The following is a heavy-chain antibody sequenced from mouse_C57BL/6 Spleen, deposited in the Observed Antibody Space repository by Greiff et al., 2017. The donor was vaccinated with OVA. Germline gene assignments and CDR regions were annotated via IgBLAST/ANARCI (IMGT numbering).Heavy chain of an antibody. J-gene: IGHJ2*01. D-gene: IGHD1-1*01. CDR3: ARPFYYYGTPDY. CDR2: ISTYYGDA. CDR1: GYTFTDYA. Sequence: VKLVESGPELVRPGVSVKISCKGSGYTFTDYAMHWVKQSHAKSLEWIGVISTYYGDASYNQKFKDKATMTVDKSSSTAYMERARLTSEDSAVYYGARPFYYYGTPDYWGQGTTLTVSS. V-gene: IGHV1-67*01.